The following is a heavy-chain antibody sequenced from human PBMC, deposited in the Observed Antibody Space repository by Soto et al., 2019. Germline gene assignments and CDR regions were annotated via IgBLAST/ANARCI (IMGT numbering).Heavy chain of an antibody. V-gene: IGHV3-33*01. CDR2: VRHDGSNI. CDR1: GFTFSGYG. J-gene: IGHJ4*02. Sequence: QVQLVESGGGVVQPGRSLRLSCAATGFTFSGYGMHWVRQAPGKGLEWVAVVRHDGSNIYYADSVKGRFTISRDNSKNTLXXXXXXLXXXXXXXXXXXXXXXXXRHFYGFFDYWGQGTLVTVSS. D-gene: IGHD3-10*01. CDR3: XXXXXXXRHFYGFFDY.